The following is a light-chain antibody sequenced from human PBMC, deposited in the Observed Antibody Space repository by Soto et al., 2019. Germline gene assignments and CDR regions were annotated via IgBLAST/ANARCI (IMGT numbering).Light chain of an antibody. CDR1: SSHIVSNT. V-gene: IGLV1-44*01. Sequence: QSVLTQPPSASGTPGQTVTISCSGSSSHIVSNTVNWYQQLPRAAPQLLIYRNNHRPSGGPDRFSGSKSDSSASLAISGLQSEDEADFYCAAWDDSLNGWVFGGGTQLTVL. J-gene: IGLJ7*01. CDR3: AAWDDSLNGWV. CDR2: RNN.